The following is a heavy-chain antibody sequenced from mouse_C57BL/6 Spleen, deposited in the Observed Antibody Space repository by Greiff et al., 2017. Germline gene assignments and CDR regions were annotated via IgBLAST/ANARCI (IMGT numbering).Heavy chain of an antibody. CDR3: ARGAIYYDYAAWFAY. V-gene: IGHV1-18*01. D-gene: IGHD2-4*01. CDR2: INPNNGGT. J-gene: IGHJ3*01. Sequence: VQLKQSGPELVKPGASVKIPCKASGYTFTDYNMDWVKQSHGKSLEWIGDINPNNGGTIYNQKFKGKATLTVDKSSSTAYMELRSLTSEDTAVYYCARGAIYYDYAAWFAYWGQGTPVTVSA. CDR1: GYTFTDYN.